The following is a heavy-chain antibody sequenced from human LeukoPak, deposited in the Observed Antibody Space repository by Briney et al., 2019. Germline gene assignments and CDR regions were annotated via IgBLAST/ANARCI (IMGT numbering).Heavy chain of an antibody. CDR2: IYYSGST. J-gene: IGHJ4*02. CDR3: ARAWHGEAFDY. V-gene: IGHV4-39*07. Sequence: ETLSLTCTVSGGSISSSSYYWGWIRQPPGKGLEWIGSIYYSGSTHYNPSLKSRVTISVDTSKNQFSLKLSSVTAADTAVYYCARAWHGEAFDYWGQGTLVTVSS. CDR1: GGSISSSSYY. D-gene: IGHD4-17*01.